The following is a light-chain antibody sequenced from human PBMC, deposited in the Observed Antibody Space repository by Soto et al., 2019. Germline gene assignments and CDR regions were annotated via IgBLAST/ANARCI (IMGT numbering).Light chain of an antibody. CDR1: QTISSW. J-gene: IGKJ1*01. CDR2: KAS. Sequence: DIKMTQSPSTLSGSLREMFTIXXRASQTISSWLAWYQQKPGKAPKXVIYKASTLKSGVPSRFSGSGAGTEFTLTTSSLQPDDFATYYCQHYNSYSEAFGQGTKVDIK. CDR3: QHYNSYSEA. V-gene: IGKV1-5*03.